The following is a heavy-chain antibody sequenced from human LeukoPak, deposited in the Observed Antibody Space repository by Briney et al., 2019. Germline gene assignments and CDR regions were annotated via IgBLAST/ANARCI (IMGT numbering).Heavy chain of an antibody. V-gene: IGHV4-39*01. CDR1: GGSISSSSYY. Sequence: PSETLSLTWTVSGGSISSSSYYWGWIRQPPGKGLEWIGSIYYTGSTYNNPSLNSRVTISVDTAKTQFSLKLSSVTAADTAVYYCARRSGSYPRYFDYWGQGTLVTVSS. D-gene: IGHD1-26*01. CDR2: IYYTGST. J-gene: IGHJ4*02. CDR3: ARRSGSYPRYFDY.